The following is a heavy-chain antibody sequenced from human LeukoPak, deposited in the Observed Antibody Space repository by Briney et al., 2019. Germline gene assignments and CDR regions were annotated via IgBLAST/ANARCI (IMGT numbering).Heavy chain of an antibody. D-gene: IGHD6-13*01. CDR3: ARDQGSSRSESWFDP. V-gene: IGHV3-21*01. Sequence: GGSLRLSCAASGFTFSSYSMNWVRQAPGKGLEWVSSISSSSSYIYYADSVKGRFTISRDNAKNSLYLQMNSLRAEDTAVYYCARDQGSSRSESWFDPWGQGTLVTVSS. CDR2: ISSSSSYI. CDR1: GFTFSSYS. J-gene: IGHJ5*02.